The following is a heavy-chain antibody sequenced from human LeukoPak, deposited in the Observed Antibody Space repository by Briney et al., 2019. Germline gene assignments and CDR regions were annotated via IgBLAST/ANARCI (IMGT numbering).Heavy chain of an antibody. D-gene: IGHD3-10*01. V-gene: IGHV3-48*03. Sequence: GASLTPACAASGLTFGRYEMNSVRQAPGGGLESVSYISSSGSTIYYAHSVKGRFTISRDNAKNSLYLQMNSLRAEDTAVYYCARDRSLWFGVDYYYYGMDVWGKGTTVTVSS. CDR3: ARDRSLWFGVDYYYYGMDV. J-gene: IGHJ6*04. CDR2: ISSSGSTI. CDR1: GLTFGRYE.